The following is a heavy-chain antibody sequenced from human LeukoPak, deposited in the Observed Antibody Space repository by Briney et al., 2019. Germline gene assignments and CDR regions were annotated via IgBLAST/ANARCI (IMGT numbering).Heavy chain of an antibody. CDR3: AKSYDLFDY. CDR1: GFTFSSYG. Sequence: AGGSLRLSCAASGFTFSSYGTHWVRQAPGKRLEWVAVISYDGSNKYYADSVKGRFTISRDNSKNTLYLQMNSLRAEDTAVYYCAKSYDLFDYWGQGTLVTVSS. J-gene: IGHJ4*02. V-gene: IGHV3-30*18. CDR2: ISYDGSNK. D-gene: IGHD3-3*01.